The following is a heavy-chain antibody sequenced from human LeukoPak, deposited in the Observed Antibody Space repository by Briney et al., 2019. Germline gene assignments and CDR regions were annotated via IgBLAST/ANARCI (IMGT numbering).Heavy chain of an antibody. CDR3: AKDRDYKDKSTWRTFDY. J-gene: IGHJ4*02. CDR2: ISGNGVYT. CDR1: GFTFITHG. V-gene: IGHV3-23*01. D-gene: IGHD3-10*01. Sequence: GGSLRLSCGGSGFTFITHGVAWVRQAPGKGLEWVSIISGNGVYTYYADSVKGRFTISRDNSKNMVYLQMNSLRTDDTAIYYCAKDRDYKDKSTWRTFDYWGRGTPVTVSS.